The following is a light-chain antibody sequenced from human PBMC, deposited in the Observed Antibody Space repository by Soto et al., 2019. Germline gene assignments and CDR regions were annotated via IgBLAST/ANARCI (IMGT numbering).Light chain of an antibody. CDR1: TSDIGNNEY. CDR2: EVV. CDR3: SSYTPTTWV. J-gene: IGLJ3*02. V-gene: IGLV2-14*01. Sequence: ALTQPASVSGSPGQSITISCTGTTSDIGNNEYVSWYQQHPGKAPQLIIYEVVNRPSGVSNRFSVSKSGNTASLTISGLQAEDEADYYCSSYTPTTWVFGGGTKLTVL.